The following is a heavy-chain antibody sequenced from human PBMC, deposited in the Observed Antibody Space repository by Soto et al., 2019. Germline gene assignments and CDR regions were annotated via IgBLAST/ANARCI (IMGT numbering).Heavy chain of an antibody. CDR3: AADYISGSTDY. Sequence: ASVKVSCKTSGYTFTSYAMHWVRQAPGQRLEWIGWINAGNGNTKYAQKFQGRVTITRDTSTSTAYMELSSLRSEDTAVYYCAADYISGSTDYWGQGTLVTVSS. V-gene: IGHV1-3*01. J-gene: IGHJ4*02. D-gene: IGHD3-22*01. CDR2: INAGNGNT. CDR1: GYTFTSYA.